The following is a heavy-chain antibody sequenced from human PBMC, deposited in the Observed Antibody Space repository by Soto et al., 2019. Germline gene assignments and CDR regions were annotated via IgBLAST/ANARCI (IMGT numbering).Heavy chain of an antibody. CDR3: ANWLRYYYYGMDV. CDR1: GFTFSSYG. V-gene: IGHV3-30*18. CDR2: ISYDGSNK. Sequence: QVQLVESGGGVVQPGRSLRLSCAASGFTFSSYGMHWVRQAPGKGLEWVAVISYDGSNKYYADSVKGRFTTSRDNSKNTLYLQMNSLRAEDTAVYYCANWLRYYYYGMDVWGQGTTVTVSS. J-gene: IGHJ6*02. D-gene: IGHD5-12*01.